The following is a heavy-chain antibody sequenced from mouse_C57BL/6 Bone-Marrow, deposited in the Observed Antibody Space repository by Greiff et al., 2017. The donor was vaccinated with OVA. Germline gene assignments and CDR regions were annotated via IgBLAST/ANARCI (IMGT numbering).Heavy chain of an antibody. J-gene: IGHJ2*01. CDR1: GYTFTDYN. CDR3: ARPFITTEKYYFDY. CDR2: INPNNGGT. D-gene: IGHD1-1*01. Sequence: EVQLQQSGPELVKPGASVKIPCKASGYTFTDYNMDWVKQSPGKSLEWIGDINPNNGGTIYNQKFKGKATLTVDKSSSTAYMELRSLTSEDTAVYYCARPFITTEKYYFDYWGQGTTLTVSS. V-gene: IGHV1-18*01.